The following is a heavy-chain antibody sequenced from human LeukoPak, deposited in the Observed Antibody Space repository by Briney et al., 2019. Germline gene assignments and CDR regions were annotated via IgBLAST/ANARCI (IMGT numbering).Heavy chain of an antibody. Sequence: SETLSLTCTVSGGPISSYYWSWIRQPPGKGLEWIGYVYYTGSTNYNPSLKSRVTISVDTSKNQFSLKLSSVTAADTAVYYCARRTTVAPNWFDPWGQGTLVTVSS. CDR1: GGPISSYY. CDR3: ARRTTVAPNWFDP. D-gene: IGHD4-23*01. V-gene: IGHV4-59*01. CDR2: VYYTGST. J-gene: IGHJ5*02.